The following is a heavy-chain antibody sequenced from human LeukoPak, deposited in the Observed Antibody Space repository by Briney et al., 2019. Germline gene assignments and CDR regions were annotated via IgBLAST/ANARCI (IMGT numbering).Heavy chain of an antibody. CDR3: AREFSPNWFDP. CDR1: GYTFTSYG. J-gene: IGHJ5*02. Sequence: ASVTVSCKASGYTFTSYGISWVRQAPGQGLEWMGWISAYNGNTNYAQKLQGRVTMTRDTSTSTVYMELSSLRSEDTAVYYCAREFSPNWFDPWGQGTLVTVSS. V-gene: IGHV1-18*01. CDR2: ISAYNGNT.